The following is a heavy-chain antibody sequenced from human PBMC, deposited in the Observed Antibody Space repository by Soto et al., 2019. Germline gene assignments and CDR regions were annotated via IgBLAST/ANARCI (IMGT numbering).Heavy chain of an antibody. CDR3: AKDVDGGAGYFDY. D-gene: IGHD3-16*01. CDR2: ISYDGSNK. J-gene: IGHJ4*02. CDR1: GFTFSSYG. Sequence: QVQLVESGGGVVQPGRSLRLSCAASGFTFSSYGMHWVRQAPGKGLEWVAVISYDGSNKYYADSVKGRFTISRDNSKNTLYLQMNSLRAEDTAVYYCAKDVDGGAGYFDYWGQGTLFTVSS. V-gene: IGHV3-30*18.